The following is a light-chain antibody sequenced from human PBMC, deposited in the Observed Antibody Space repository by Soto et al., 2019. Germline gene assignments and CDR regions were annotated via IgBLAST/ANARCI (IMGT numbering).Light chain of an antibody. V-gene: IGLV2-8*01. CDR3: SSFARGDNPHVL. CDR1: SSDVAGSDY. CDR2: EVT. Sequence: QSALTQPPSASGSPGQSVTISCTGTSSDVAGSDYVSWYQQHPGKAPKLIIYEVTKRPAGVPDRFSGSKSGNTASLTVSGLQADDESYYYCSSFARGDNPHVLFGGG. J-gene: IGLJ2*01.